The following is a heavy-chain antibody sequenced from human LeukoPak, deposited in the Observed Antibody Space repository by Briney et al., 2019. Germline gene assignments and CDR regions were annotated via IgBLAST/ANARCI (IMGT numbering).Heavy chain of an antibody. J-gene: IGHJ4*02. Sequence: SQTLSLTCAVSGGSISSGGYSWSWIRQPPGKGLEWIGYIYHSGSTYYNPSLKSRVTISVDTSKNQFSLKLSSVTAADTAVYYCARGGSYGYNYWGQGTLVTVSS. D-gene: IGHD5-18*01. CDR1: GGSISSGGYS. CDR2: IYHSGST. CDR3: ARGGSYGYNY. V-gene: IGHV4-30-2*01.